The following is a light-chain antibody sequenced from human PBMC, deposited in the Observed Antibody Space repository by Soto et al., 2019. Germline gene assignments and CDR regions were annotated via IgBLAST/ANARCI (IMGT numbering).Light chain of an antibody. CDR2: AAS. V-gene: IGKV3-15*01. CDR3: LQYHDWPSRT. Sequence: EIVMTQSPVTLYVSPGERATLSCRASQSVTNNLAWYQQRPGQPPRLLIYAASTRATGVPARFSGSGSETEFTLSISSGQSEDFGVYYCLQYHDWPSRTFGQGTNLEIK. CDR1: QSVTNN. J-gene: IGKJ2*01.